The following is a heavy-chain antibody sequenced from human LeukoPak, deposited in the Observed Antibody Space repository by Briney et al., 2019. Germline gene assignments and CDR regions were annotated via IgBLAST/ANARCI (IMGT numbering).Heavy chain of an antibody. CDR3: ARAGLDYYDSSGYLDY. Sequence: SETLSLTCTVSGGSISSYYWSWIRQPPGKGLEWIGYIYYSGSTNYNPSLKSRVTISVDTSKNQFSLKLSSVTAADTAVYYCARAGLDYYDSSGYLDYWGQGTLVTVSS. CDR2: IYYSGST. V-gene: IGHV4-59*01. D-gene: IGHD3-22*01. CDR1: GGSISSYY. J-gene: IGHJ4*02.